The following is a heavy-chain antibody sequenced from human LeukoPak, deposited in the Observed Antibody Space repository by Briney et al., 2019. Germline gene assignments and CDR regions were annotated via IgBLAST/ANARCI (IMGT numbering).Heavy chain of an antibody. Sequence: GGSLRLSCAASGFTFSSYGMSWVRQAPGKGLEWVSAISGSGGSTYYADSVKGRFTISRDNAKNSLYLQMNSLRAEDTAVYYCARVMEWLHHYWGQGTLVTVSS. CDR3: ARVMEWLHHY. V-gene: IGHV3-23*01. CDR1: GFTFSSYG. D-gene: IGHD5-12*01. J-gene: IGHJ4*02. CDR2: ISGSGGST.